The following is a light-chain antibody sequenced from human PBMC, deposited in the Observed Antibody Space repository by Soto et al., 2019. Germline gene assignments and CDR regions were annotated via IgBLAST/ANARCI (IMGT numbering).Light chain of an antibody. V-gene: IGLV2-14*01. Sequence: QSALTQPASVSGSPGQSITISCTGTSSDVGRYNYVSWYQRHPGKAPKLIIYDVTYRPSGVSDRFSGSKSGSTASLTISGLQAEDEADYYCSSYTGSSTSFGGGTKLTVL. CDR1: SSDVGRYNY. CDR2: DVT. J-gene: IGLJ3*02. CDR3: SSYTGSSTS.